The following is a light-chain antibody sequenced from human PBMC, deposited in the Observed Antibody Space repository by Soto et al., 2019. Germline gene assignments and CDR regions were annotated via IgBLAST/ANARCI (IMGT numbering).Light chain of an antibody. Sequence: QSVLSQPPSVSAAPGQRVTISCIGNRSNVGNHYVYWYQQFPGTAPKLPISENNKRPPGTPDRFSAFKSGTSATLGITGLQTGDEADYYCGTWDSSLSIVVFGGGTKLTVL. J-gene: IGLJ2*01. CDR1: RSNVGNHY. CDR2: ENN. V-gene: IGLV1-51*02. CDR3: GTWDSSLSIVV.